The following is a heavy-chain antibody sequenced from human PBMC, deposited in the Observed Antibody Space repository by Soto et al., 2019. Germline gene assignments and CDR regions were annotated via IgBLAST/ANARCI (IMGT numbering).Heavy chain of an antibody. D-gene: IGHD3-22*01. V-gene: IGHV3-9*01. CDR1: GFTFDDYA. CDR2: ISWNSGSI. Sequence: EVQLVESGGGLVQPGRSLRLSCAASGFTFDDYAMHWVRQAPGKGLEWVSGISWNSGSIGYADSVKGRLTISRDNAKNSLYLQMNSLRAEDTALYYCAKDIRYYYDSSGYLLDWGQGTLVTVSS. CDR3: AKDIRYYYDSSGYLLD. J-gene: IGHJ4*02.